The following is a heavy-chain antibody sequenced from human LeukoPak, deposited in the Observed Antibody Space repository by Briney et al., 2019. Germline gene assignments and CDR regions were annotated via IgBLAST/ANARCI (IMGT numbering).Heavy chain of an antibody. J-gene: IGHJ6*03. V-gene: IGHV1-46*01. CDR3: ARDLCLGGYRKYYMDV. D-gene: IGHD3-22*01. Sequence: ASVKVSCKASGYTFTSYYMHWVRQAPGQGLEWMGIINPSGGSTSYAQKFQGRVTMTRDMSTSTVYMELSSLRSEDTAVYYCARDLCLGGYRKYYMDVWGKGTTVTVSS. CDR1: GYTFTSYY. CDR2: INPSGGST.